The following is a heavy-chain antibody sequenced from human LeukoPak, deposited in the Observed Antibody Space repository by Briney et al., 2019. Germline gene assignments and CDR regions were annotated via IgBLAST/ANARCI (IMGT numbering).Heavy chain of an antibody. J-gene: IGHJ4*02. D-gene: IGHD4-17*01. CDR3: ARGPGGAHDYGDYYFDY. V-gene: IGHV1-46*01. CDR1: GYTFTSYY. CDR2: INPSGGST. Sequence: ASVKVSCKASGYTFTSYYMHWVRQAPGQGLEWMGIINPSGGSTSYAQKFQGRVTMTRDTSTSTVYMELSSLRSEDTAVYYCARGPGGAHDYGDYYFDYWGQGTLVTVSS.